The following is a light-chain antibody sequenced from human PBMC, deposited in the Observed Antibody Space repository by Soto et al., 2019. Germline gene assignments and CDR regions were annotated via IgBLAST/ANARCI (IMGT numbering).Light chain of an antibody. Sequence: EIVLTQSPGTLSLSPGERATLSCRASQSVRNNYLAWYQQQPGQAPRLLIYGTSTRDTGIPDRFSGSGSGTDFTLTISRLEPEDFEVYYCQQYGSSYTFGTGTKVEIK. CDR3: QQYGSSYT. CDR2: GTS. V-gene: IGKV3-20*01. J-gene: IGKJ3*01. CDR1: QSVRNNY.